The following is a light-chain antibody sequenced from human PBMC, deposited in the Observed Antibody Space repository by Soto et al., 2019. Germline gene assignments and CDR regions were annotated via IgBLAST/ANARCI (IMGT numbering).Light chain of an antibody. J-gene: IGKJ1*01. CDR3: MQALQTPPA. CDR1: QSLLHSNGYNY. Sequence: DIVMTQSPLSLPVTPGAPASISCRSSQSLLHSNGYNYLDWYLQKPGQSPQLLIYLGSNRDSGVPDRFSGSGSGTDFTLKISRVEAEDVGVYYCMQALQTPPAFGQGTKVEIK. CDR2: LGS. V-gene: IGKV2-28*01.